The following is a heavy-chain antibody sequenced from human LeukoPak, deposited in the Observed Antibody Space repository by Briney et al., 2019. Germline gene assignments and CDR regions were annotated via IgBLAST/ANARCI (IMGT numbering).Heavy chain of an antibody. CDR3: ARAGYCSSTSCYAGFSWFDP. CDR1: GYTFTSYG. V-gene: IGHV1-18*01. CDR2: ISAYNGNT. D-gene: IGHD2-2*03. Sequence: ASVKVSCKASGYTFTSYGISWVRQAPGQGLEWMGWISAYNGNTNYAQKLQGRVTMTRDTSTSTVYMELSSLRSEDTAVYYCARAGYCSSTSCYAGFSWFDPWGQGTLVTVSS. J-gene: IGHJ5*02.